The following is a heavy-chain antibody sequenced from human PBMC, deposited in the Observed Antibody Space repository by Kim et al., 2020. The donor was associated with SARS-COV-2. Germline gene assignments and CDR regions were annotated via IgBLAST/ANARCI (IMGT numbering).Heavy chain of an antibody. D-gene: IGHD3-9*01. Sequence: GGSLRLSCAASGFTFSSYSMNWVRQALGKGLEWVSSLSSSSSYRYYADSVKGRFTISRDNAKNSLYLQMNSLRAEDTAVYYCARDPRDILTGYSLLYYYSGMDVWGQGPTVTVAS. CDR3: ARDPRDILTGYSLLYYYSGMDV. CDR2: LSSSSSYR. J-gene: IGHJ6*02. V-gene: IGHV3-21*01. CDR1: GFTFSSYS.